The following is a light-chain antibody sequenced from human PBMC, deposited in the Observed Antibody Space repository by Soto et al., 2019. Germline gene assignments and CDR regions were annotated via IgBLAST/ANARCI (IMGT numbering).Light chain of an antibody. Sequence: QSVLTQPASVSWSLGQSITISCSGTSSDVGAYNYVSWYQQYPGKAPKLMIYHVTDRPSGVSNRFSGSKSGNTASLTISGLQAEDEADYYCCSYTTSNTFVFGTGTKLTV. CDR2: HVT. V-gene: IGLV2-14*01. CDR1: SSDVGAYNY. J-gene: IGLJ1*01. CDR3: CSYTTSNTFV.